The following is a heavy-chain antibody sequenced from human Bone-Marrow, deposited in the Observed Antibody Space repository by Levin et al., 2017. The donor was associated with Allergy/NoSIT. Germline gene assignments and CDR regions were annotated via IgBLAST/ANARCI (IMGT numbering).Heavy chain of an antibody. D-gene: IGHD2-2*01. CDR3: ANSHGDILVVPAAMQNYDGLDV. CDR1: GFTFSSYG. V-gene: IGHV3-30*18. CDR2: ISYDGTNK. Sequence: PGGSLRLSCVASGFTFSSYGMHWVRQAPGKGLEWVAVISYDGTNKYYADSVKGRFTISRDNSKNTVSLQMNSLRVEDTAVYYCANSHGDILVVPAAMQNYDGLDVWGQGTTVTVSS. J-gene: IGHJ6*02.